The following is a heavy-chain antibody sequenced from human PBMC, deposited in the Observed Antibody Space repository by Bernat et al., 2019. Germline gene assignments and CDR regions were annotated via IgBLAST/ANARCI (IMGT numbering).Heavy chain of an antibody. Sequence: EVQLVESGGGLVQPGRSLRLSCAASGFTFDDYAMHWVRQAPGKGLEWVSGISWNSGSIGYADSVKGRFTISRDNAKNSLYLQMNSLRAEDTALYYCAKDTVPGGYDYGGWFDPWGQGTLVTVSS. V-gene: IGHV3-9*01. D-gene: IGHD5-12*01. CDR1: GFTFDDYA. J-gene: IGHJ5*02. CDR3: AKDTVPGGYDYGGWFDP. CDR2: ISWNSGSI.